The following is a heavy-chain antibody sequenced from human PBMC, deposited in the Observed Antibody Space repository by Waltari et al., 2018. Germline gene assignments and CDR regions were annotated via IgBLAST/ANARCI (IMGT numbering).Heavy chain of an antibody. J-gene: IGHJ4*02. CDR1: GYTFTGYY. V-gene: IGHV1-2*02. D-gene: IGHD2-21*01. CDR2: IHPNSGDT. Sequence: QVQLVQSRAEVKKPGASVKVSCKASGYTFTGYYMHWVRQAPGQGLEWMGWIHPNSGDTNYAQKFQGRVTMTRDTSISTAYMELSRLRSDDTAVYYCARGGPPSPSVFHPDYWGQGTLVTVSS. CDR3: ARGGPPSPSVFHPDY.